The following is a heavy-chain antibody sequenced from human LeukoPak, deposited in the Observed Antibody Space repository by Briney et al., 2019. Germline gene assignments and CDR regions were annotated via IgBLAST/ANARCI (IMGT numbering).Heavy chain of an antibody. CDR2: ISYDGSNK. D-gene: IGHD2-21*02. CDR1: GFTFSSYG. V-gene: IGHV3-30*18. J-gene: IGHJ3*02. CDR3: AKIGDSDAFDI. Sequence: GGSLRLSCAASGFTFSSYGMHWVRQAPGKGLEWVAVISYDGSNKYYADSVMGRFTISRDNSKNTLYLQMNSLRAEDTAVYYCAKIGDSDAFDIWGQGTMVTVSS.